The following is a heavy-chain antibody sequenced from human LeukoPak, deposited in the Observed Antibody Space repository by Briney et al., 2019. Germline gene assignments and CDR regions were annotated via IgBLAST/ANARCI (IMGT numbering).Heavy chain of an antibody. D-gene: IGHD3-10*02. CDR2: IKTKAESYAT. V-gene: IGHV3-73*01. Sequence: PGGSLRLSCAASGFTFSGSDIHWVRQASGKGLEWIGRIKTKAESYATAYVVSVKGRFTPSRDDSKNTAFLQMNSLKTEDTAVYYCSRRMFTADWHLDLWGRGTLVTVSS. CDR1: GFTFSGSD. J-gene: IGHJ2*01. CDR3: SRRMFTADWHLDL.